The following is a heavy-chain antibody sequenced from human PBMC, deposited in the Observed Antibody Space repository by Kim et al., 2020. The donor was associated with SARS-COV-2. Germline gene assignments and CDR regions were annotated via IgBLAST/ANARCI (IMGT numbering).Heavy chain of an antibody. V-gene: IGHV4-38-2*02. CDR3: AGKTGTTFWLDY. D-gene: IGHD1-1*01. J-gene: IGHJ4*02. CDR1: GYSISSGYY. Sequence: SETLSLTCTVSGYSISSGYYWGWIRQPPGKGLEWIGSIYHSGSTYYNPSLKSRVTISVDTSKNQFSLKLSSVTAADTAVYYCAGKTGTTFWLDYWGQGTLVTVSS. CDR2: IYHSGST.